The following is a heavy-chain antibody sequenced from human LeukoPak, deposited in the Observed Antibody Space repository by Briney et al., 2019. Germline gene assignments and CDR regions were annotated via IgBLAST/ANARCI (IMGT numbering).Heavy chain of an antibody. V-gene: IGHV1-69*04. J-gene: IGHJ3*02. CDR3: ARGVYYYDSSGYYSI. CDR1: GGTFSSYA. D-gene: IGHD3-22*01. CDR2: IIPILGIA. Sequence: SVEVSCKASGGTFSSYAISWVRQAPGQGLEWMGRIIPILGIANYAQKFQGRVTITADKSTSTAYMELSSLRSEDTAVYYCARGVYYYDSSGYYSIWGQGTMVTVSS.